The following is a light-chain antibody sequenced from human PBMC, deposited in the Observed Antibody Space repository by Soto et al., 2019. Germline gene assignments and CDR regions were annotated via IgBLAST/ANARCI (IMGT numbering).Light chain of an antibody. CDR2: EAG. CDR3: CSYTTSSTLV. J-gene: IGLJ3*02. V-gene: IGLV2-23*01. CDR1: SGDVGSFNL. Sequence: QSALTQPASVSGSPGQSITISCTGTSGDVGSFNLVSWYQHLPGKAPSLIIFEAGKRPSWVPNRFSGSKSGNTASLTISGLQAEDEADYYCCSYTTSSTLVFGGGTKLTVL.